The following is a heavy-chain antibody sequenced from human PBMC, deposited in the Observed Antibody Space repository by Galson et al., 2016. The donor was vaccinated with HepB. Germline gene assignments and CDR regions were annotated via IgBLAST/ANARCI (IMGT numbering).Heavy chain of an antibody. CDR2: INVYSGNT. V-gene: IGHV1-18*01. CDR1: GYNFSHHG. Sequence: SVKVSCKGFGYNFSHHGVTWVRQAPGQGLEWMGWINVYSGNTNYVDKFQGRVSMTTDTSTDTAYLELKTLRSDDTAVYFCAREPNYDGRAYDIWGQGTMVIVS. D-gene: IGHD3-16*01. J-gene: IGHJ3*02. CDR3: AREPNYDGRAYDI.